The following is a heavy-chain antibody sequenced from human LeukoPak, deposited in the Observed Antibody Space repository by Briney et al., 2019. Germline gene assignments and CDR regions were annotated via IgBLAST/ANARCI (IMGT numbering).Heavy chain of an antibody. D-gene: IGHD6-13*01. CDR1: GYIFSNAW. Sequence: PGGSLRLSCAASGYIFSNAWMSWVRQAPGKGLEGIGRIKSKTVGGAADYAAPVQGRFTISRDDSQNTLYLQMNSLRTEDTAVYYCATIAAITTAGVVFDYWGQGTLVAVSS. V-gene: IGHV3-15*01. CDR3: ATIAAITTAGVVFDY. J-gene: IGHJ4*02. CDR2: IKSKTVGGAA.